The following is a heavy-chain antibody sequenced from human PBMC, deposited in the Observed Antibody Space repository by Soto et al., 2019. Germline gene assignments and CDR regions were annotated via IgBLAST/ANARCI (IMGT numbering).Heavy chain of an antibody. J-gene: IGHJ4*02. D-gene: IGHD2-21*01. V-gene: IGHV4-30-4*01. Sequence: QVQLQESGPGLVKPSQTLSLTCAVSGGSISDDAYYWSWIRQPPGKGLEWIGHIYDSGNTYNNPSLKSRLTISVDTSKNHFSLNLNSVTAADTAVYYCASGLSGDKVDQWGQGTLVTVSP. CDR1: GGSISDDAYY. CDR2: IYDSGNT. CDR3: ASGLSGDKVDQ.